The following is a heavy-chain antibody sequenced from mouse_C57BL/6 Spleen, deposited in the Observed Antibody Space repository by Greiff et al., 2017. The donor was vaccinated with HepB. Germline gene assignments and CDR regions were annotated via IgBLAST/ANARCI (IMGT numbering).Heavy chain of an antibody. CDR3: ARRRDWDEAWFAY. CDR2: FHPYNDDT. V-gene: IGHV1-47*01. CDR1: GYTFTTYP. Sequence: VHLVESGAELVKPGASVKMSCKASGYTFTTYPIEWMKQNHGKSLEWIGNFHPYNDDTKYNEKFKGKATLTVEKSSSTVYLELSRLTSDDSAVYYCARRRDWDEAWFAYWGQGTLVTVSA. J-gene: IGHJ3*01. D-gene: IGHD4-1*01.